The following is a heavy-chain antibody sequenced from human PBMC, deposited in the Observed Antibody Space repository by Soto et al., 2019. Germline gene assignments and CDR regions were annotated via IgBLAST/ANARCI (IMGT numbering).Heavy chain of an antibody. CDR1: GFTFNNYA. J-gene: IGHJ4*02. CDR3: AKEVIAARPYYFDH. D-gene: IGHD6-6*01. V-gene: IGHV3-23*01. CDR2: ISASGAYT. Sequence: LRLSCAASGFTFNNYAVSWARQTPGKGLEWVATISASGAYTFYADSVKGRFTISRDNSQNTLFLHMRSLRAGDTATYYCAKEVIAARPYYFDHWGQGTLVTVSP.